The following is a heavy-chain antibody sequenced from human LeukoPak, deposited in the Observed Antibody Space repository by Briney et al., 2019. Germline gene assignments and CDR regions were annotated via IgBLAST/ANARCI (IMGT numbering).Heavy chain of an antibody. J-gene: IGHJ4*02. CDR3: AAGTHTGIVGATEFDY. V-gene: IGHV3-66*01. CDR1: GFTFSSNY. Sequence: GGSLRLSCAASGFTFSSNYMSWVRQAPGKGLEWVSVIYSGGSTYYADSVKGRFTISRDNSKNTLYLQMNSLRSEDTAVYYCAAGTHTGIVGATEFDYWGQGTLVTVSS. D-gene: IGHD1-26*01. CDR2: IYSGGST.